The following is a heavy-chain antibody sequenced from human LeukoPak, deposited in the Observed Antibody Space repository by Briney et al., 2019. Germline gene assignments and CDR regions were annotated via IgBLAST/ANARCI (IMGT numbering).Heavy chain of an antibody. J-gene: IGHJ5*02. CDR3: ARAPSDWGATNWFDP. V-gene: IGHV4-61*03. Sequence: PSETLSLTCTVSSGPICSRSDYWRWIRQTPGKGLEWIGFIYRSGITSSNPPFKSRVTISIDPSKNDFSLHLTSVTAADPAVDYCARAPSDWGATNWFDPWGHGTLVTVSS. CDR2: IYRSGIT. D-gene: IGHD7-27*01. CDR1: SGPICSRSDY.